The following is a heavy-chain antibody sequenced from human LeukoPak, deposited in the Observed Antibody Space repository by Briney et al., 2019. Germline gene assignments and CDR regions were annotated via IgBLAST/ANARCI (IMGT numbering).Heavy chain of an antibody. J-gene: IGHJ4*02. CDR1: GFTFSSYA. V-gene: IGHV3-48*01. D-gene: IGHD5-18*01. Sequence: GGSLRLSCTASGFTFSSYAVNWVRQAPGKGLEWVSYISSSSGTIYYVDSVKGRFTISRDNAKNSLYLQMNSLRAEDTAVYYCARGLQLWLGGDFDYWGQGTLVTVSS. CDR2: ISSSSGTI. CDR3: ARGLQLWLGGDFDY.